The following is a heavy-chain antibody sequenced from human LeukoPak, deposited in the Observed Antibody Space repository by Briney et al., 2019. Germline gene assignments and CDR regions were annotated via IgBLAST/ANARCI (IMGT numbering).Heavy chain of an antibody. CDR3: AKSWCYDSSGYYPFDY. CDR1: GFTFSSCA. V-gene: IGHV3-23*01. CDR2: INGSGGST. Sequence: PGGSLRLSCAASGFTFSSCAMSWVRQAPGKGLEWVSTINGSGGSTYYADSVKGRFTISSDNSKNTLYLQMNSLRAEDTAVYYCAKSWCYDSSGYYPFDYWGQGTLVTVSS. J-gene: IGHJ4*02. D-gene: IGHD3-22*01.